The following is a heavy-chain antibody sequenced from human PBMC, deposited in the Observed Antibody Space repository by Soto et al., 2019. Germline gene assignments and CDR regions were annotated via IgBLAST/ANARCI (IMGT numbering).Heavy chain of an antibody. J-gene: IGHJ4*02. CDR3: ARDLPKRGGSAVFDY. D-gene: IGHD1-26*01. V-gene: IGHV1-2*02. Sequence: VSCLPSADTRNAQYIYWVRHANAQGFEWMGWINPKSGGRNFPQKFQGRVTMTRDGSLSTVYMKLTRLTSDDPAVYYCARDLPKRGGSAVFDYCGK. CDR1: ADTRNAQY. CDR2: INPKSGGR.